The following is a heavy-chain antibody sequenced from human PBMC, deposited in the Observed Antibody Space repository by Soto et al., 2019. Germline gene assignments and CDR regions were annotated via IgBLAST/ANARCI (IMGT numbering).Heavy chain of an antibody. J-gene: IGHJ4*02. CDR2: IHYSGSS. CDR1: GDSISSSNYY. D-gene: IGHD2-15*01. V-gene: IGHV4-39*01. Sequence: QLQLQESGPGLVKPSETLSLTCTVSGDSISSSNYYWGWIRQPPGKGLEWIGIIHYSGSSYYNPSPMSRGTISVDTSKSEFALKVGSVTAADAAVYYWARRDCTGGSCSPGDKWGQGTLVTVSS. CDR3: ARRDCTGGSCSPGDK.